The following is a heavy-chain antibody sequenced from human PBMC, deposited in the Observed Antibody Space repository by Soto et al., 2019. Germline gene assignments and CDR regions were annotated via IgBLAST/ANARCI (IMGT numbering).Heavy chain of an antibody. CDR2: INHSGTI. V-gene: IGHV4-34*01. CDR1: VGSSIDMD. J-gene: IGHJ6*02. CDR3: AGRLTPGGYDGYHGMDV. Sequence: WATMPVTFSATVGSSIDMDWTWIRHPAREGLEWIGEINHSGTINFNPSLRSRLTISLDSSKKHFSLKLTSLTASDTAMYYCAGRLTPGGYDGYHGMDVRGQGTTVTVSS. D-gene: IGHD5-12*01.